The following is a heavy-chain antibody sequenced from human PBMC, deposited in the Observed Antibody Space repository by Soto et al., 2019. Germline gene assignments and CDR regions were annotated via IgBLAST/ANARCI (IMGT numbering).Heavy chain of an antibody. CDR1: GFTFSDHY. D-gene: IGHD3-10*01. CDR2: TRNRANGYTT. V-gene: IGHV3-72*01. CDR3: ARAFYGSGSYFLDY. Sequence: EVQLVESGGGLVQPGGSLRLSCAASGFTFSDHYMDWVRQAPAKGLEWVGRTRNRANGYTTEYAASVKGRFTISRDDSKNSLYFQMNRLKIEDTGLFFFARAFYGSGSYFLDYWGQGALVTGSS. J-gene: IGHJ4*02.